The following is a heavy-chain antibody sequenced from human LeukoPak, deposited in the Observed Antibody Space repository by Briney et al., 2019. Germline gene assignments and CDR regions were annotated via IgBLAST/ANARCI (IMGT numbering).Heavy chain of an antibody. V-gene: IGHV4-59*01. D-gene: IGHD5-12*01. CDR3: ARGGSGYDSFYYYGMDV. CDR2: IYDSGST. Sequence: SETLSLTCTVSGGSSSSYYWSWIRQPPGKGLEWIGYIYDSGSTNYNPSLKSRVTISVDTSKNQFSLKLSSVTDADTAVYYCARGGSGYDSFYYYGMDVWGQGTTVTVSS. J-gene: IGHJ6*02. CDR1: GGSSSSYY.